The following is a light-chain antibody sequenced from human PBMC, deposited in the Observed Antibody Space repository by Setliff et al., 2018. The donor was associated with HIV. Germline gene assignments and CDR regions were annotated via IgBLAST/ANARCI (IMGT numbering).Light chain of an antibody. CDR2: EVS. V-gene: IGLV2-14*01. J-gene: IGLJ1*01. Sequence: QSVLTQPASVSGSPGQSITISCTGTSSDVGGYNYVSWYQQHPGKAPKLMVFEVSNRPSGVSNRFSGSKSGNTASLTISGLQAEDEADYYCCSYAGNYVFVFGGGTKV. CDR3: CSYAGNYVFV. CDR1: SSDVGGYNY.